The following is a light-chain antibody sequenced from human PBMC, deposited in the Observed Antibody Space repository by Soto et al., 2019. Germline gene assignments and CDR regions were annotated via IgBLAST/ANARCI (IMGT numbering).Light chain of an antibody. CDR3: QQYDSWPRT. V-gene: IGKV3-15*01. CDR1: QSVTSN. J-gene: IGKJ1*01. CDR2: GAS. Sequence: IVLTQSPGTLSLSPGERATLSCGASQSVTSNYLAWYQQKPGQAPRLLIFGASTRATGIPARFSGSGSGTEFTLTISSLQSEDFAVYYCQQYDSWPRTFGQGTKVDI.